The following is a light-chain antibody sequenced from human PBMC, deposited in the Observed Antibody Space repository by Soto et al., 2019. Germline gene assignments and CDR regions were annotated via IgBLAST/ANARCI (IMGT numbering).Light chain of an antibody. Sequence: QAVVTQEPSLTVSPGGTVTLTCGSSTGTVTSVHYPYGVQQKSGQAPRALIDDITNKHTWTPARFSGSLLGGRAALTLSGAQHEDEADYYCLLSYTGARVFGGGTKLTVL. J-gene: IGLJ2*01. CDR3: LLSYTGARV. V-gene: IGLV7-46*01. CDR2: DIT. CDR1: TGTVTSVHY.